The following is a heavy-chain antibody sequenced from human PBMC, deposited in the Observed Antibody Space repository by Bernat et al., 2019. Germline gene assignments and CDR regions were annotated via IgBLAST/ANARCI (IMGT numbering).Heavy chain of an antibody. CDR1: GFTFSSYW. CDR2: IKQDGSEK. J-gene: IGHJ4*02. CDR3: ARDKEGSSHYFDY. Sequence: EVQLVESGGGLVQPGGSLRLSCAASGFTFSSYWMSWVRQAPGKGLEWVANIKQDGSEKYYVDSVKGRFTISRDNAKNSLYLQMNSLRAEDTAVYYCARDKEGSSHYFDYWGQGTLVTVSS. D-gene: IGHD6-6*01. V-gene: IGHV3-7*03.